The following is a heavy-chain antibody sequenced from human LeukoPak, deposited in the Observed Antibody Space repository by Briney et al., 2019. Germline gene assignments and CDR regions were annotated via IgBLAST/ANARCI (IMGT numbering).Heavy chain of an antibody. Sequence: GGSLRLSCAASGFTFSTYGMNWVRQTPGKGLEWVSSISDSSGTTYYADSVKGRFTISRDNSKNTLYLQMNSLRAEDTAVYFCAKGDYGGDFRYFDYWGQGTLVTVSS. J-gene: IGHJ4*02. CDR1: GFTFSTYG. CDR2: ISDSSGTT. V-gene: IGHV3-23*01. CDR3: AKGDYGGDFRYFDY. D-gene: IGHD2-21*02.